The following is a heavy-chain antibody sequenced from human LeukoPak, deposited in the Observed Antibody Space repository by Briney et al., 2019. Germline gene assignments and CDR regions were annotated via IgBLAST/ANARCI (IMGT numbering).Heavy chain of an antibody. Sequence: PSETLSLTCTVSGGSISSYYWSWIRHPAGKGLEWIGRIYTSGSTNYNPSLKSRVTMSVDTSQNQFSLKLSSVNAADTAVYYCARARSVYCSSTRCHNYYYYYYYIDVWGKETAVSVS. D-gene: IGHD2-2*02. CDR3: ARARSVYCSSTRCHNYYYYYYYIDV. CDR2: IYTSGST. CDR1: GGSISSYY. V-gene: IGHV4-4*07. J-gene: IGHJ6*03.